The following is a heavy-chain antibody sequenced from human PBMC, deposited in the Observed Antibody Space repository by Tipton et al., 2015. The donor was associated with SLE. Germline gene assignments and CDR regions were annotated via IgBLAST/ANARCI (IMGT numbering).Heavy chain of an antibody. V-gene: IGHV4-30-2*01. J-gene: IGHJ6*03. D-gene: IGHD6-19*01. CDR1: GGSISSGGYS. Sequence: TLSLTCAVSGGSISSGGYSWSWIRQPPGKGLEWIGYIYHSGSTYYNPSLKSRVTISVDTSKNQFSLKLSSVTAADTAVYYCARGWGSYSSGWRYFYYYMDVWGKGTTVTVSS. CDR2: IYHSGST. CDR3: ARGWGSYSSGWRYFYYYMDV.